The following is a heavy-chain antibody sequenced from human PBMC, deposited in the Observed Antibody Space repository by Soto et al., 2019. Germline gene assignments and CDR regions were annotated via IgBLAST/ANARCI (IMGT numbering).Heavy chain of an antibody. J-gene: IGHJ3*02. V-gene: IGHV3-23*01. D-gene: IGHD3-22*01. CDR1: GFTFTTYA. CDR2: ISRRGDTT. CDR3: ARIQVGYDSSGYFSAFDI. Sequence: GGSLRLSCAASGFTFTTYAMSWVRQAPGKGLEWVSVISRRGDTTYYAGSVKGRFTISRDNSKNTLYLQMNSLRAEDRAVYYCARIQVGYDSSGYFSAFDIWGQGTMVTVSS.